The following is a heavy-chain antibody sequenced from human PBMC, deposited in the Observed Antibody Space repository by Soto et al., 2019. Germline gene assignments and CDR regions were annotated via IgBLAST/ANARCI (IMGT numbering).Heavy chain of an antibody. J-gene: IGHJ5*02. D-gene: IGHD2-2*01. CDR1: GFSLSTSGVG. CDR3: AHRRGTLVLYNWFDP. V-gene: IGHV2-5*02. Sequence: QITLKESGPPLVKPTQTLTLTCTFSGFSLSTSGVGVGWIRQPPGKALEWLALIYWDDDKRYSPSLKSRLTITKDTSKNQVVLTMTNMDPVDTATYYCAHRRGTLVLYNWFDPWGQGTLVTVSS. CDR2: IYWDDDK.